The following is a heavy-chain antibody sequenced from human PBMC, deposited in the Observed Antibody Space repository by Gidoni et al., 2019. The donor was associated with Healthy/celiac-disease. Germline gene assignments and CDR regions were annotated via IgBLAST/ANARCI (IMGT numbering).Heavy chain of an antibody. CDR3: ARDGHCSGGGCYSPYYYGMDV. J-gene: IGHJ6*02. CDR2: ISAYNGNT. V-gene: IGHV1-18*01. CDR1: GYTFTSDG. D-gene: IGHD2-15*01. Sequence: QVQLVQPGAEVKKPGASVKVSCKASGYTFTSDGISWVRQAPGQGLEWMGWISAYNGNTNYAQKLQGRVTMTTDTSTSTAYMELRSLRSDDTAVYYCARDGHCSGGGCYSPYYYGMDVWGQGTTVTVSS.